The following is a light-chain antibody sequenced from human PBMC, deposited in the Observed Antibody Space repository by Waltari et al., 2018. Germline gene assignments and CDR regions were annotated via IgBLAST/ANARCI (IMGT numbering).Light chain of an antibody. J-gene: IGKJ3*01. CDR2: GAS. CDR3: QQASSFPIT. CDR1: QGISNW. Sequence: DIQMTQSPSSVSASVGDRVTITCRASQGISNWLAWYQQKPGKAPKLLIYGASSLQTGVPERFSGSGSGTEFTRTISSLQPEDFATYYCQQASSFPITFGPGTKVEIK. V-gene: IGKV1-12*01.